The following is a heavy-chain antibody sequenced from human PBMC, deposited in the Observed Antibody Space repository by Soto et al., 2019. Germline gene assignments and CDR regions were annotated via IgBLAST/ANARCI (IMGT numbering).Heavy chain of an antibody. CDR2: ISSSGGST. V-gene: IGHV3-23*01. CDR1: GFTFSSYA. J-gene: IGHJ6*02. CDR3: AKVDGRGGMDV. Sequence: GGSLRLSCAASGFTFSSYAMSWVRQAPGKGLEWVSRISSSGGSTYDADSVKGRFTISRDNSHNTLYLQMNSLRAEDTAIYYCAKVDGRGGMDVWGQGTTVTVSS.